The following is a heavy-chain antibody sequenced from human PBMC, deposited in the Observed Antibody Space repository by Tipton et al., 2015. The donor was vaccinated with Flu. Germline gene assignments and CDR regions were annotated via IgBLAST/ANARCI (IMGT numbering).Heavy chain of an antibody. CDR2: IYYDAGT. J-gene: IGHJ6*02. CDR1: GVSINSYY. Sequence: TLSLTCSVSGVSINSYYWSWVRQPPGKGLEWIGHIYYDAGTDYHPPLLGRVTISLDMSKNEFSLELKSVTAADTAVYYCARMDYGGNPVRNYNFYYGMDFWGRGTAITVSS. V-gene: IGHV4-59*01. D-gene: IGHD4-23*01. CDR3: ARMDYGGNPVRNYNFYYGMDF.